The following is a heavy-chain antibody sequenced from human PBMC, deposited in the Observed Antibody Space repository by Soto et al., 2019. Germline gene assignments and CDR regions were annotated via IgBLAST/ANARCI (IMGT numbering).Heavy chain of an antibody. CDR3: ASSVYYPTDDAFDI. Sequence: QVQLVESGGGVVQPGRSLRLSCAASGFTFSSYGMHWVRQAPGKGLEWVAVISYDGSNKYYADSVKGRFTISRDNSKNTLLLQMNSMRAEDTAVYYGASSVYYPTDDAFDIWGQGTMVTVSS. CDR2: ISYDGSNK. V-gene: IGHV3-30*03. J-gene: IGHJ3*02. D-gene: IGHD3-22*01. CDR1: GFTFSSYG.